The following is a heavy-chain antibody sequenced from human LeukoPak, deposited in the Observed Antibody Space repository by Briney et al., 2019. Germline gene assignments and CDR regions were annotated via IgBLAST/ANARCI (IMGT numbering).Heavy chain of an antibody. CDR1: GYTFTSYG. CDR2: ISAHNGDT. CDR3: ARGYYYYYMDV. V-gene: IGHV1-18*01. J-gene: IGHJ6*03. Sequence: ASVKVSCKASGYTFTSYGISWVRQAPGQGLEWMGWISAHNGDTDYAQNFQGRVTMTTKTSTSTVYMELRSLRSDDTAVYYCARGYYYYYMDVWGKGTTVTISS.